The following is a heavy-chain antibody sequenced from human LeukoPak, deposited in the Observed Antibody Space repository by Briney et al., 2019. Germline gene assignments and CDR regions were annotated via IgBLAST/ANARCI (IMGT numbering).Heavy chain of an antibody. CDR3: AKVWGVVAARVFHFDY. CDR1: GFTFSSYA. V-gene: IGHV3-23*01. J-gene: IGHJ4*02. CDR2: ISGSGGST. D-gene: IGHD2-15*01. Sequence: PGGSLRLSCAASGFTFSSYAMGWVRQAPGKGLEWVSAISGSGGSTYYADSVKGRFTISRDNSKNTLYLQMNSLRAEDTAVYYCAKVWGVVAARVFHFDYWGQGTLVTVSS.